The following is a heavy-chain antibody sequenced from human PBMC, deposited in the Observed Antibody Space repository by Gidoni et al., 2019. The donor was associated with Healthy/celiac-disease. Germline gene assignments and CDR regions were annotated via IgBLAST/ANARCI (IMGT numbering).Heavy chain of an antibody. CDR3: AKDMRSPRLQQLGSFDY. V-gene: IGHV3-9*01. CDR2: ISWNSGSI. D-gene: IGHD6-13*01. Sequence: EVQLVESGGGLVQPGRSLRLSCAASGFTFDDYAMHWVRQAPGKGLEWVSGISWNSGSIGYADSVKGRFTISRDNAKNSLYLQMNSLRAEDTALYYCAKDMRSPRLQQLGSFDYWGQGTLVTVSS. CDR1: GFTFDDYA. J-gene: IGHJ4*02.